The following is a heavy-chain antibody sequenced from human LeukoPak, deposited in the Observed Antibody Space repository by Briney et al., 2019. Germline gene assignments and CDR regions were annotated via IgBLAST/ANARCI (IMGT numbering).Heavy chain of an antibody. V-gene: IGHV3-23*01. J-gene: IGHJ4*02. Sequence: GGSLRLSCAASGFSFSSYAMSWVRQAPGKGLEWVSAISGSGGSTYYADSVKGRFTISRDNSKNTLYLQKNSLRAEDTAVYYCAKDRRVWGSYRSLNYFDYWGQGTLVTVSS. D-gene: IGHD3-16*02. CDR1: GFSFSSYA. CDR3: AKDRRVWGSYRSLNYFDY. CDR2: ISGSGGST.